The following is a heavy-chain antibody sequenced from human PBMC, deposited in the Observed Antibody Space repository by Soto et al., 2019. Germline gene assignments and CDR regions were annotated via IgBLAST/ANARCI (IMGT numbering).Heavy chain of an antibody. Sequence: EVQLVESGGGLVQPGGSLTVSCTASGFTFSSHWIHWVRQGPGKGLMWVSRIDGDGRNTDYADSVKGRFALSRDNAKNTVNLHMSSLRGADTGVYYCIRGSRGWNGIDYWGQGARVTVSS. J-gene: IGHJ4*02. CDR3: IRGSRGWNGIDY. V-gene: IGHV3-74*01. CDR1: GFTFSSHW. D-gene: IGHD6-19*01. CDR2: IDGDGRNT.